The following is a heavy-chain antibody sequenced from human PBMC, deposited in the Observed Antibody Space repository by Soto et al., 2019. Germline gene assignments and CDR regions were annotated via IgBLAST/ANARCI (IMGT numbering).Heavy chain of an antibody. V-gene: IGHV1-18*01. Sequence: ASVKVSCKASGYTFTSYGISWVRQAPGQGLEWMGWISAYNGNTNYAQKLQGRVTMTTDTSTSTAYMELRSLRSDDTAVYYCARVVYCSSTSCSLGWHFDLWGRGTLVTVSS. D-gene: IGHD2-2*01. CDR1: GYTFTSYG. CDR2: ISAYNGNT. CDR3: ARVVYCSSTSCSLGWHFDL. J-gene: IGHJ2*01.